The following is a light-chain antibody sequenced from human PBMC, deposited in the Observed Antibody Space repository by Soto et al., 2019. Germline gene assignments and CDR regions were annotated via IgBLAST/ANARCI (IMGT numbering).Light chain of an antibody. V-gene: IGKV3-20*01. CDR1: QSVNTRY. Sequence: EIVLTQSPGTLSLSPGERVTLSCRASQSVNTRYLAWYQQKPGQAPRLLIYGASSRATGIPDRFSGSGSGTDFTLTISRLDPEDFAMYYCQQDGRSPLTFGGGTKVEIK. J-gene: IGKJ4*01. CDR3: QQDGRSPLT. CDR2: GAS.